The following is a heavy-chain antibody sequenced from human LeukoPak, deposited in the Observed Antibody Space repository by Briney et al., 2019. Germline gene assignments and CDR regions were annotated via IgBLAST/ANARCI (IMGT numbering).Heavy chain of an antibody. J-gene: IGHJ4*02. D-gene: IGHD2-2*01. CDR2: IDSGATNT. CDR1: GFTFSDYD. Sequence: GGSLRLSCAVSGFTFSDYDMNWVRQAPGKGLEWVSAIDSGATNTYYADFVKGRFTISRDNSRNTLYLQMNSLRAEDTAVYYCAKATMPNPDWGQGTLVTVSS. CDR3: AKATMPNPD. V-gene: IGHV3-23*05.